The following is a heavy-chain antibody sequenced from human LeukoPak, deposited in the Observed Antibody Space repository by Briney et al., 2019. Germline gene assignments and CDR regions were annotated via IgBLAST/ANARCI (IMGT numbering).Heavy chain of an antibody. CDR1: GFTFSSYW. J-gene: IGHJ4*02. CDR3: AKTEQWLAARGNFDY. CDR2: IKQDGSEK. V-gene: IGHV3-7*01. Sequence: GGSLRLSCAASGFTFSSYWMSWVRQAPGKGLEWVANIKQDGSEKYYVDSVKGRFTISRDNAKNSLYLQMNSLRAEDTAVYYCAKTEQWLAARGNFDYWGQGTMVTVSS. D-gene: IGHD6-19*01.